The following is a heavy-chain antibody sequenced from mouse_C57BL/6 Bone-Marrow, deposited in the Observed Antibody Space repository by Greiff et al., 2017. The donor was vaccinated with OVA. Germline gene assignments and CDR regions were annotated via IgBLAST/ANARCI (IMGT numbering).Heavy chain of an antibody. V-gene: IGHV1-50*01. CDR2: IDPSDSYT. Sequence: QVQLQQPGAELVKPGASVKLSCKASGYTFTSYWMPWVKQRPGQGLEWIGEIDPSDSYTNYNQKFKGKATLTVDTSSSTDYMQLSSLTSEDSAVYYCARNYGSSSYYFDYWGQGTTLTVSS. CDR3: ARNYGSSSYYFDY. J-gene: IGHJ2*01. CDR1: GYTFTSYW. D-gene: IGHD1-1*01.